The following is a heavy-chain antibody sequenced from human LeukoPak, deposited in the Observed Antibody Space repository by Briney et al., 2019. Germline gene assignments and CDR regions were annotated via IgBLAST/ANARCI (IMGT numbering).Heavy chain of an antibody. CDR1: GFTFSGSS. D-gene: IGHD4-23*01. CDR3: ARTTVVTLIDY. J-gene: IGHJ4*02. V-gene: IGHV3-21*01. Sequence: GGSLRLSCAASGFTFSGSSMSWVRQAPGKGREWVSSISSSSSYIYYADSVKGRFTVSRDNAKNSLYLLMNSLRAEDTAVYYCARTTVVTLIDYWGQGTLVTVSS. CDR2: ISSSSSYI.